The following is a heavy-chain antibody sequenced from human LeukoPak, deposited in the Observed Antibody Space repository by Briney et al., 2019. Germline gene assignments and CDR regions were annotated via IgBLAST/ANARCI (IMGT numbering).Heavy chain of an antibody. CDR1: GVTFVGNA. CDR2: VSGSDGSS. CDR3: AKGGLGGYNAVFYH. J-gene: IGHJ4*02. Sequence: HGGSLRLSCATSGVTFVGNAMSWVRQAPGKGLEWVSGVSGSDGSSHYADSVKGRFTISVDNSKSTLHLEMNSLRAVDMAVYYCAKGGLGGYNAVFYHWGQGTLVTVSS. D-gene: IGHD5-24*01. V-gene: IGHV3-23*01.